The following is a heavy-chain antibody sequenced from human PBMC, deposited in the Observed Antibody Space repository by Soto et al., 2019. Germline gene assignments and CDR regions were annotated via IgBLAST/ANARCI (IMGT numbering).Heavy chain of an antibody. V-gene: IGHV4-31*03. CDR1: GGSISSGSYY. CDR2: IYYSGTT. J-gene: IGHJ4*02. CDR3: ARATTVTTDY. D-gene: IGHD4-17*01. Sequence: QVQLQESGPGLVKPSQTLSLTCTVSGGSISSGSYYWSWIRQQPGKGLEWIGYIYYSGTTYYNPALQSRVTISLDTSKNQFSLKLTSVTAADTAVYYCARATTVTTDYWGQGTLVTVSS.